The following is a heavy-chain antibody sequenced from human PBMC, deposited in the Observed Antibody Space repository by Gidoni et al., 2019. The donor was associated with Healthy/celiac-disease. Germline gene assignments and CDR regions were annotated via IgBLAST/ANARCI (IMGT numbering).Heavy chain of an antibody. J-gene: IGHJ4*02. Sequence: QVTLKESGPVLVKPTETLTLTCTVSGFSLSNARMGVSWIRQPPGKALEWLAHIFSNDEKSYSTSLKSRLTISKDTSKSQVVLTMTNMDPVDTATYYCARIFDSYPDYGDYFDYWGQGTLVTVSS. CDR3: ARIFDSYPDYGDYFDY. D-gene: IGHD4-17*01. CDR2: IFSNDEK. CDR1: GFSLSNARMG. V-gene: IGHV2-26*01.